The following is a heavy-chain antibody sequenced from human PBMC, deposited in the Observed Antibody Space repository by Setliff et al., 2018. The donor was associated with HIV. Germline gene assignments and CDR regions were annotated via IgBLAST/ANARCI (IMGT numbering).Heavy chain of an antibody. CDR2: IYTSGST. CDR3: ARRHYDFWSGYYNWFDP. CDR1: GGSISSGSYY. D-gene: IGHD3-3*01. J-gene: IGHJ5*02. Sequence: SETLSLTCSVSGGSISSGSYYWSWIRQPAGKGLEWIGHIYTSGSTNYNPSLKSRVTISVDTSKNQFSLKLSSVTAADTAVYYCARRHYDFWSGYYNWFDPWGQGTLVTVSS. V-gene: IGHV4-61*09.